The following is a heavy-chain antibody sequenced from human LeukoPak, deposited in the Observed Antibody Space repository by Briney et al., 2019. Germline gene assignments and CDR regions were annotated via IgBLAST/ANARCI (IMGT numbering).Heavy chain of an antibody. Sequence: ASVKVSCKASGGTFGSYAISWVRQAPGQGLEWMGGIIPIFGTANYAQKFQGRVTITADESTSTAYMEVRSLKSDDTAVYYCARAHSSGWYVGDYWGQGTLVTV. CDR3: ARAHSSGWYVGDY. CDR1: GGTFGSYA. J-gene: IGHJ4*02. D-gene: IGHD6-19*01. CDR2: IIPIFGTA. V-gene: IGHV1-69*13.